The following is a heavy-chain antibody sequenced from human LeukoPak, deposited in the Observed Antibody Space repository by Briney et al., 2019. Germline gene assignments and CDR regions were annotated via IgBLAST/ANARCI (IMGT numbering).Heavy chain of an antibody. J-gene: IGHJ4*02. Sequence: AGGSLRLSCAASGFTVSTNYMSWVRQAPGKGLEWVSVIDGGGSTYYADSVKGRFTISRDKSKNTLYFQMNSLRVEDTAVYYCARGGGSIAVADFWGQETLVTVSS. CDR3: ARGGGSIAVADF. D-gene: IGHD6-6*01. CDR2: IDGGGST. V-gene: IGHV3-53*01. CDR1: GFTVSTNY.